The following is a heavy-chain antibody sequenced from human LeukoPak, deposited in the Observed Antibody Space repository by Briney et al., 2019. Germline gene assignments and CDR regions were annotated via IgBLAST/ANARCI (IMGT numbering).Heavy chain of an antibody. CDR1: GYTFTSYG. CDR2: ISAYNGNT. V-gene: IGHV1-18*01. CDR3: ARVPAGKPVGSNWFDP. Sequence: ASVKVSCKASGYTFTSYGISWVRQAPGQGLERMGWISAYNGNTNYAQKLQGRVTMTTDTSTSTAYMELRSLRSDDTAAYYCARVPAGKPVGSNWFDPWGQGTLVTVSS. D-gene: IGHD2-2*01. J-gene: IGHJ5*02.